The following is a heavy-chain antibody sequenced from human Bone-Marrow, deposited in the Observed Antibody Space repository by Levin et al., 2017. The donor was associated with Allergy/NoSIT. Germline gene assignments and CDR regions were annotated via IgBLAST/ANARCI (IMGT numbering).Heavy chain of an antibody. Sequence: ASVKVSCMGSGYSFLNHWIGWVRQRPGKGLEWMGIIYPGDSETRYNPSFRGQVTLSADNSITTAYMQWTSLGASDTAMYYCARSPYGSGSSGFDSWGQGTLVTVTS. CDR1: GYSFLNHW. D-gene: IGHD3-10*01. J-gene: IGHJ4*02. V-gene: IGHV5-51*01. CDR3: ARSPYGSGSSGFDS. CDR2: IYPGDSET.